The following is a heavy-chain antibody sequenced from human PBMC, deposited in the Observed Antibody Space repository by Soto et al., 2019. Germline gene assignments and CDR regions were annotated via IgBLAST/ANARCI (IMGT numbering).Heavy chain of an antibody. CDR2: ISAYNGNT. J-gene: IGHJ6*02. CDR1: GYTFTSYG. V-gene: IGHV1-18*04. CDR3: ARSAGRCYSTPYGIDV. D-gene: IGHD3-10*01. Sequence: QVQLVQSGADVKKPGASVKVSCKASGYTFTSYGISWVRQAPGQGLDGMGWISAYNGNTTYAQKLQGRATMPTDTAKRTAYMELVSLSANETAVYYGARSAGRCYSTPYGIDVWGQGTTVTVSS.